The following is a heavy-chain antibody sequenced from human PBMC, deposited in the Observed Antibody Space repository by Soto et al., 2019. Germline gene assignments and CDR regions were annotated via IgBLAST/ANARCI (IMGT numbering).Heavy chain of an antibody. J-gene: IGHJ6*02. D-gene: IGHD5-18*01. V-gene: IGHV3-74*01. CDR2: INSDGGTT. Sequence: PGGSLRLSCAASRFMFSSYWMHWVRQAPGKGLVWVSRINSDGGTTTYADSVKGRFTISRDNAKNTLYLQMNSLRAEDTAVYYCARGSKYSYGYHYYGMDVWGQGTTVTVSS. CDR3: ARGSKYSYGYHYYGMDV. CDR1: RFMFSSYW.